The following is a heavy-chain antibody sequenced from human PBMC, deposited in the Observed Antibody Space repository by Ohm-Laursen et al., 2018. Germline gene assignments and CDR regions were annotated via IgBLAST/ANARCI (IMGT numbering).Heavy chain of an antibody. V-gene: IGHV3-23*01. J-gene: IGHJ4*02. Sequence: SLRLSCAASGFTFSSYAMSWVRQAPGKGLEWVSSISGNAVRTYDADSVKGRFSISRDNSKNTLDLQMNSLRAEDTAVYYCARVQMDFEGIPMNWGQGTLVTVSS. CDR1: GFTFSSYA. CDR3: ARVQMDFEGIPMN. D-gene: IGHD3-22*01. CDR2: ISGNAVRT.